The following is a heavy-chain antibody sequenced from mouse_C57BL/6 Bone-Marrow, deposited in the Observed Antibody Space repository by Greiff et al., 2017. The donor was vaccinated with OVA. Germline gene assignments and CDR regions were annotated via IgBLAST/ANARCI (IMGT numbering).Heavy chain of an antibody. D-gene: IGHD1-1*01. J-gene: IGHJ1*03. CDR3: AREGGSTLWYFDV. CDR2: INPGSGGT. CDR1: GYAFTNYL. V-gene: IGHV1-54*01. Sequence: QVQLQQSGAELVRPGTSVKVSCKASGYAFTNYLIEWVKQRPGQGLEWIGVINPGSGGTNYNEKFKGKATLTADKSSSTAYMQLSSLTSEDSAVYFCAREGGSTLWYFDVWGTGTTVTVSS.